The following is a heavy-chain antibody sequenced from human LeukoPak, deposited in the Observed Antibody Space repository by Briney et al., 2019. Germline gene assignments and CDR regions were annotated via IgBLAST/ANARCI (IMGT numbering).Heavy chain of an antibody. CDR2: ISSSSSYI. Sequence: GGSLRLSCAASGFTFSSYSMNWVRQAPGKGLEWVSSISSSSSYIYYADSVKGRFTIYRDNAKNSLYLQMNSLRAEDTAVYYCAREGYSSSGVYYGMDVWGQGTTVTVSS. V-gene: IGHV3-21*01. J-gene: IGHJ6*02. CDR3: AREGYSSSGVYYGMDV. D-gene: IGHD6-6*01. CDR1: GFTFSSYS.